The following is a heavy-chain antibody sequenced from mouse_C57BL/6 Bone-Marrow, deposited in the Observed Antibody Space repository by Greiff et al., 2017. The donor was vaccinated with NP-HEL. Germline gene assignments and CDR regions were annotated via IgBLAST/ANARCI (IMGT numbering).Heavy chain of an antibody. J-gene: IGHJ2*01. CDR1: GYTFTDYY. CDR2: IYPGSGNT. D-gene: IGHD2-4*01. Sequence: QVHVKQSGAELVRPGASVKLSCKASGYTFTDYYINWVKQRPGQGLEWIARIYPGSGNTYYNEKFKGKATLTAEKSSSTAYMHLSSLTSEDSAVYFCARWGDYDVRDYWGQGTTLTVSS. CDR3: ARWGDYDVRDY. V-gene: IGHV1-76*01.